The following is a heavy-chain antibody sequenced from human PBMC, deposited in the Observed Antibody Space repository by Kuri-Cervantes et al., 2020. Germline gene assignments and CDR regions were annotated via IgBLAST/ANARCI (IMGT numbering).Heavy chain of an antibody. Sequence: GSLRLSCDVYGASFSGYYWSWIRQPPGKGLEWIGEVGHSGTTNYNPSLKSRVTISVDTSENQFSLNLSSVTAADTAVYYCARQPPHYYMDVWGKGTTVTVSS. CDR3: ARQPPHYYMDV. CDR1: GASFSGYY. CDR2: VGHSGTT. J-gene: IGHJ6*03. V-gene: IGHV4-34*01.